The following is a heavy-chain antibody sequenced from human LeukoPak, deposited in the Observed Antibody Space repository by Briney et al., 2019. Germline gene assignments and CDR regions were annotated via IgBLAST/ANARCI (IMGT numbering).Heavy chain of an antibody. CDR2: ISSSGTTI. D-gene: IGHD5-24*01. Sequence: GGSLRLSCAASGFTFSSYEMNWVRQAPGKGLEWVSYISSSGTTIYYADSVKGRFTFSRDNTKNSLYLQMNSLRAEDTAFYYCARTRDGPFDYWGQGTLVTVSS. CDR1: GFTFSSYE. V-gene: IGHV3-48*03. CDR3: ARTRDGPFDY. J-gene: IGHJ4*02.